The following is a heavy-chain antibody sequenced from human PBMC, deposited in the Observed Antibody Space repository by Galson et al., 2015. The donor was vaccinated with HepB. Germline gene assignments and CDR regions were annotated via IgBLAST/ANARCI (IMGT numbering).Heavy chain of an antibody. J-gene: IGHJ4*02. CDR3: ARDPDGSGSYSTPLIFDY. CDR2: IIPILGIA. CDR1: GGTFSSYA. D-gene: IGHD3-10*01. Sequence: SVKVSCKASGGTFSSYAISWVRQAPGQGLEWMGRIIPILGIANYAQKFRGRVTITADKSTSTAYMELSSLRSEDTAVYYCARDPDGSGSYSTPLIFDYWGQGTLVTVSS. V-gene: IGHV1-69*04.